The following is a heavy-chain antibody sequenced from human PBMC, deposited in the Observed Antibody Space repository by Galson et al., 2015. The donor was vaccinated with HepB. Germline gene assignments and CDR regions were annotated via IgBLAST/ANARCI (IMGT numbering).Heavy chain of an antibody. Sequence: SLRLSCAASGFTFSGFGMSWVRQAPGKGLEWVSSIGDSDGTTFYADSVKGRFTISRDNAKNTLFLQMNSLRDEDTAVYYCAKVFGWTSRSHSFDYWGQGTLVTASS. D-gene: IGHD6-19*01. CDR2: IGDSDGTT. V-gene: IGHV3-23*01. CDR3: AKVFGWTSRSHSFDY. J-gene: IGHJ4*02. CDR1: GFTFSGFG.